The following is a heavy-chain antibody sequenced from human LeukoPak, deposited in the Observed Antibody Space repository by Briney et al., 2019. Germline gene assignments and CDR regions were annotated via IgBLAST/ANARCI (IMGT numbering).Heavy chain of an antibody. CDR3: AREEKYHYYGSGSYRGELDY. V-gene: IGHV1-46*01. J-gene: IGHJ4*02. CDR1: GYTFTNYY. D-gene: IGHD3-10*01. CDR2: VNPSGGST. Sequence: ASVKVSCKTSGYTFTNYYMHWVRQAPGQGLEWMGIVNPSGGSTNYAQKLQGRATMTRDTSSGTVYMELSGLRSEDTAVYYCAREEKYHYYGSGSYRGELDYWGQGTLVTVSS.